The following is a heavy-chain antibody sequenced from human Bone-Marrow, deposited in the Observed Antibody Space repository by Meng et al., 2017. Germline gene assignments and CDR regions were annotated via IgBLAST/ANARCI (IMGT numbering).Heavy chain of an antibody. Sequence: GSLRLSCAVYGGSFSGYYWSWIRQPPGKGLEWIGEINHSGSTNYNPSLKSRVTISVDTSKNQFSLKLSSVTAADTAVYYCARGRSTRITIVRGVTHYGMDVWGQGTTVTVSS. D-gene: IGHD3-10*01. J-gene: IGHJ6*02. CDR2: INHSGST. CDR3: ARGRSTRITIVRGVTHYGMDV. V-gene: IGHV4-34*01. CDR1: GGSFSGYY.